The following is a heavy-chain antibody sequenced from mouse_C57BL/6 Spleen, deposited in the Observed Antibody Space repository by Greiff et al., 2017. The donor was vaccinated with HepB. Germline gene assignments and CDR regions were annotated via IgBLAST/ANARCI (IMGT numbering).Heavy chain of an antibody. J-gene: IGHJ2*01. CDR2: IWTGGGT. D-gene: IGHD4-1*01. CDR3: AMNKGNWDDFDY. V-gene: IGHV2-9-1*01. CDR1: GFSFTTYA. Sequence: QVQLQESGPGLVAPSQSLSITCTVSGFSFTTYAISWVRQPPGKGLEWLGVIWTGGGTNYNSALKSRLSISKNNSTSQGFLKMNSLQTDDTARYYSAMNKGNWDDFDYWGQGTTLTVSS.